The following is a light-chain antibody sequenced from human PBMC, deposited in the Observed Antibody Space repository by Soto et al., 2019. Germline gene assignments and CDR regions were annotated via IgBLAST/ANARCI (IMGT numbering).Light chain of an antibody. Sequence: VSITCRASQGISSWLAWFQQKQGKAPKLLIYAASTLQTGVPSRFSGSGSGTDFSLTISSLQTEDSATYFCLQHNSYPRTFGQGTKVDIK. CDR2: AAS. CDR3: LQHNSYPRT. J-gene: IGKJ1*01. V-gene: IGKV1-17*03. CDR1: QGISSW.